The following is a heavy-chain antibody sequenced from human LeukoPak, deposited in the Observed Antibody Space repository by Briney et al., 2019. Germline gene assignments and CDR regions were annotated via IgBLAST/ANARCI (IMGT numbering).Heavy chain of an antibody. CDR3: ARWSSSSSWYHFDY. Sequence: GGSLRLSCAASGFXFSSYWISWVRQAPGKGLEWLAYIKQDGNEKYYVDSVKGRFTISRDNAKNSLYLQMNSLRAEDTAVYYCARWSSSSSWYHFDYWGQGTLVTVSS. D-gene: IGHD6-13*01. CDR2: IKQDGNEK. V-gene: IGHV3-7*05. CDR1: GFXFSSYW. J-gene: IGHJ4*02.